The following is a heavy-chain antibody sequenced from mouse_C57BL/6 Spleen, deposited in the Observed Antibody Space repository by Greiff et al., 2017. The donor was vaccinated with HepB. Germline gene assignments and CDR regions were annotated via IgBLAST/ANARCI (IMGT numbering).Heavy chain of an antibody. J-gene: IGHJ2*01. V-gene: IGHV5-4*01. CDR3: ARDGAYSNYGYYFDY. Sequence: EVKLVESGGGLVKPGGSLKLSCAASGFTFSSYAMSWVRQTPEKRLEWVATISDGGSYTYYPDNVKGRFTISRDNAKNNLYLQMSHLKSEDTAMYYCARDGAYSNYGYYFDYWGQGTTLTVSS. CDR2: ISDGGSYT. D-gene: IGHD2-5*01. CDR1: GFTFSSYA.